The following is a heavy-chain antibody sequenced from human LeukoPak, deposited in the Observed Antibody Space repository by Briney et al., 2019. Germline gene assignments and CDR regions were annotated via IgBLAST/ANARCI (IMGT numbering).Heavy chain of an antibody. J-gene: IGHJ1*01. CDR2: ISYDGSNK. V-gene: IGHV3-30-3*01. CDR1: GFTFSSYA. CDR3: AKGPSGYYFAPITYFQH. Sequence: TGGSLRLSCAASGFTFSSYAMHWVRQAPGKGLEWVAVISYDGSNKYYADSVKGRFTISRDNSKNTLYLQMNSLRAEDTAVYYCAKGPSGYYFAPITYFQHWGQGTLVTVSS. D-gene: IGHD3-22*01.